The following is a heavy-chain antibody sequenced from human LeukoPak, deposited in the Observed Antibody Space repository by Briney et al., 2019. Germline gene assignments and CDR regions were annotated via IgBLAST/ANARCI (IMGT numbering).Heavy chain of an antibody. D-gene: IGHD3-10*01. CDR3: SRGGSMVRGVR. Sequence: GGSLRLSCVVSGFTVSSDLMNWVRQAPGKGLEWVSAMNSGGDTYYADSVRGRFIISRDKSRNTLYLQMNSLRVDDTAVYYCSRGGSMVRGVRWGQGTLVTVSS. CDR1: GFTVSSDL. J-gene: IGHJ4*02. V-gene: IGHV3-53*01. CDR2: MNSGGDT.